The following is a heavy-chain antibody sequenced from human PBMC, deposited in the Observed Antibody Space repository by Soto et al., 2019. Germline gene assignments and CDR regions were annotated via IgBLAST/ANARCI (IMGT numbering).Heavy chain of an antibody. V-gene: IGHV3-7*04. CDR2: IKQDGSDK. J-gene: IGHJ4*02. CDR3: VRSRYGGCFDF. D-gene: IGHD4-17*01. CDR1: GFTFSSYW. Sequence: EVQLVESGGGLVQPGGSLRLSFAASGFTFSSYWMTWVRQAPGKGLEWVANIKQDGSDKYYVDSVKGRFTISRDNAKDSLHLQINSLRAEDTAVYYCVRSRYGGCFDFWGQGTLVTVSS.